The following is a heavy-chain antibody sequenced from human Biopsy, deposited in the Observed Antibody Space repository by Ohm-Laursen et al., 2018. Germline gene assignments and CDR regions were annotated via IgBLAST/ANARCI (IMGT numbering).Heavy chain of an antibody. Sequence: SETLSLTCAVYGGSFNGYFWSWIRQPPGKGLEWIGDIPQSGSTNYSPSLKSRVTISVDTAKKQFSLSLSSVTAADTAVYYCARVPLPGIGAAYQGRFLYGMDVWGQGTTVSVSS. J-gene: IGHJ6*02. CDR3: ARVPLPGIGAAYQGRFLYGMDV. D-gene: IGHD6-13*01. V-gene: IGHV4-34*01. CDR1: GGSFNGYF. CDR2: IPQSGST.